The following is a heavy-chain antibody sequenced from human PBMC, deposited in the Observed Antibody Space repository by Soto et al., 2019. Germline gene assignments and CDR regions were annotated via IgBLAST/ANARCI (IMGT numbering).Heavy chain of an antibody. V-gene: IGHV4-30-4*01. CDR1: GGSISSGDYY. D-gene: IGHD6-6*01. Sequence: PSETLSLTCTVSGGSISSGDYYWSWIRQPPGKGLEWIGYIYYSGSTYYNPSLKSRVTISVDTSKNQFSLKLSSVTAADTAVYYCARVVLAARHLNALDIWGQGTMVTVSS. CDR2: IYYSGST. CDR3: ARVVLAARHLNALDI. J-gene: IGHJ3*02.